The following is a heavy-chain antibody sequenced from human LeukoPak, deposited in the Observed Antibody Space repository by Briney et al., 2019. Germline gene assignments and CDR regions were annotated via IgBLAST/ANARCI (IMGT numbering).Heavy chain of an antibody. J-gene: IGHJ5*02. CDR3: ARDLGPGIRNWFDP. D-gene: IGHD1-1*01. Sequence: ASVKVSCKASGYTFTGYYIHWVRQAPGQGLEWMGWINPNNGGTKYAQKFQGRVTMTRDLSISTAYMELSRLRSDDTAVYYCARDLGPGIRNWFDPWGQGTLVTVSS. V-gene: IGHV1-2*02. CDR1: GYTFTGYY. CDR2: INPNNGGT.